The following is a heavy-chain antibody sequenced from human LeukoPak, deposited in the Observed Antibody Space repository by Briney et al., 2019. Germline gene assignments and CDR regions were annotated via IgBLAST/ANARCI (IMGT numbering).Heavy chain of an antibody. Sequence: GGSLRLSCTASGFTFSRYWMSWVRQVPGKGPEFVANIKEDGSEKSYVDFVKGRFTISRDNVKNSVSLQMNSLRVEDTAMYYCARDPGYSESDVWGQGIMVIVSS. V-gene: IGHV3-7*01. CDR2: IKEDGSEK. CDR3: ARDPGYSESDV. D-gene: IGHD4-11*01. CDR1: GFTFSRYW. J-gene: IGHJ3*01.